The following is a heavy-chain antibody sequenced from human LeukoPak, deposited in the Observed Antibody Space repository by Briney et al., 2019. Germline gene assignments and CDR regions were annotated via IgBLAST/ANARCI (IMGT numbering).Heavy chain of an antibody. V-gene: IGHV4-59*01. J-gene: IGHJ5*02. CDR3: ARGGYYGSGNDFRFDP. CDR2: IHYTGST. Sequence: ASETLSLTCTVSGGSINSYYWSWIRQPPGKGLECIGYIHYTGSTNYNPSLKSRVTISVDTSKNQFSLKLSSVTAADTAIYYCARGGYYGSGNDFRFDPWGQGTLVTVSS. D-gene: IGHD3-10*01. CDR1: GGSINSYY.